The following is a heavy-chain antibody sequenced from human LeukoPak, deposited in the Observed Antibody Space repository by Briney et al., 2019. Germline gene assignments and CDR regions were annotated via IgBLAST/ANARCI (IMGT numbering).Heavy chain of an antibody. D-gene: IGHD5-18*01. CDR3: ARGSAGGQLWDYYYYMDV. Sequence: GGSLRLSCAASGFTFSSYWMSWVRQAPGKGLEWVANIKQDGSEKYYVDSVKGRFTISRDNSKNTLYLQMGSLRAEDMAVYYCARGSAGGQLWDYYYYMDVWGKGTTVTVSS. V-gene: IGHV3-7*01. J-gene: IGHJ6*03. CDR2: IKQDGSEK. CDR1: GFTFSSYW.